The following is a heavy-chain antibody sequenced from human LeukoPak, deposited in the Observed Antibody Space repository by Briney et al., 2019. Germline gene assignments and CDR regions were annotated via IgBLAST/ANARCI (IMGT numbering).Heavy chain of an antibody. D-gene: IGHD6-6*01. CDR2: ISSSSSTI. CDR3: AREEQLAHYAFDI. CDR1: GFTFSSYS. V-gene: IGHV3-48*04. Sequence: PGGSLRLSCAASGFTFSSYSMNWVRQAPGKGLEWVSYISSSSSTIYYADSVKGRFTISRDDAKNSLYLQMNSLRAEDTAVYYCAREEQLAHYAFDIWGQGTMVTVSP. J-gene: IGHJ3*02.